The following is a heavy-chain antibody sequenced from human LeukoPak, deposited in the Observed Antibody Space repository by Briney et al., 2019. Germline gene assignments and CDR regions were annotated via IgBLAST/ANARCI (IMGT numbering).Heavy chain of an antibody. Sequence: SETLSLTCTVSGGSISSSYWSWIRQPPGKGLEWIGYIYYTGSATYNPSLKSRVTISVDTSKNQFSLKLRSVTAADTAVYYCASDYGHIPPHWYDDLWGRGPLVTVSS. V-gene: IGHV4-59*01. J-gene: IGHJ2*01. CDR2: IYYTGSA. D-gene: IGHD4-17*01. CDR1: GGSISSSY. CDR3: ASDYGHIPPHWYDDL.